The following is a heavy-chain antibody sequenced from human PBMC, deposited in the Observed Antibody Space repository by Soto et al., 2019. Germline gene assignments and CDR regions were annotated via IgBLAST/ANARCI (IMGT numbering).Heavy chain of an antibody. D-gene: IGHD5-12*01. Sequence: SVKVSCKASGGTFSSYAISWVRQAPGQGLEWMGGIIPIFGTANYAQKFQGRVTITADESTSTSYMELSSLRSEDTAVYYFARKIVATGYDYWGQGTLVTVSS. CDR3: ARKIVATGYDY. CDR2: IIPIFGTA. V-gene: IGHV1-69*13. CDR1: GGTFSSYA. J-gene: IGHJ4*02.